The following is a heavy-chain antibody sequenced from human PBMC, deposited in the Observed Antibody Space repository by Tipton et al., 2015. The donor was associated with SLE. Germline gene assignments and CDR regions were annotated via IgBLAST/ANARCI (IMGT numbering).Heavy chain of an antibody. CDR3: ARDLRLNHYMDV. J-gene: IGHJ6*03. Sequence: TLSLTCAVYAGSFGGYYWSWIRQSPGKGLEWIGEINHSGSTNYNPSLKSRVTISVDTSKNQFSLKLSSVTAADTAVYYCARDLRLNHYMDVWGKGTAVTVSS. D-gene: IGHD4-17*01. CDR1: AGSFGGYY. V-gene: IGHV4-34*01. CDR2: INHSGST.